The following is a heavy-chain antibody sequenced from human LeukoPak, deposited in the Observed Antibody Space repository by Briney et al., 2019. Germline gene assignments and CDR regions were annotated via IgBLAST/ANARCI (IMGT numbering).Heavy chain of an antibody. CDR1: GYSISSGYY. D-gene: IGHD3-22*01. CDR3: ARGDSSGYY. V-gene: IGHV4-38-2*01. Sequence: PSETLSLTCAVSGYSISSGYYWGWIRQPPGKGLERIGSIYHSGSTYYNPSLKSRVTISVDTSKNQFSLKLSSVTAADTAVYYCARGDSSGYYWGQGTLVTVSS. CDR2: IYHSGST. J-gene: IGHJ4*02.